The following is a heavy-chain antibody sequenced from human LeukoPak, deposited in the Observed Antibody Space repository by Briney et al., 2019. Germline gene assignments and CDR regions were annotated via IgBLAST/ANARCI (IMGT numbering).Heavy chain of an antibody. D-gene: IGHD4-17*01. V-gene: IGHV3-21*01. CDR3: ARDRVRTVTTKSYYYYYYMDV. CDR1: GFPFRSYG. CDR2: ISSNSRYI. J-gene: IGHJ6*03. Sequence: GGSLRLSCAASGFPFRSYGVNWVRQAPGKGLEWVSFISSNSRYIYYGDSVKGRFTISRDNAKNSLYLQMDSLRGEDTAVYYCARDRVRTVTTKSYYYYYYMDVWGKGTTVTVSS.